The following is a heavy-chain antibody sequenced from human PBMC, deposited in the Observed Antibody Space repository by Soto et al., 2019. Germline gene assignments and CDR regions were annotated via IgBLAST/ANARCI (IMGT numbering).Heavy chain of an antibody. V-gene: IGHV1-69*13. CDR3: ARTRQEYCGGDCYSDYFDY. CDR2: IIPIFGTA. D-gene: IGHD2-21*02. Sequence: SVKVSCKASGGTFSSYAISWVRQAPGQGLEWMGGIIPIFGTANYAQKFQGRVTITADESTSTAYMELSSLRSEDTAVYYCARTRQEYCGGDCYSDYFDYWGQGTLVTVSS. CDR1: GGTFSSYA. J-gene: IGHJ4*02.